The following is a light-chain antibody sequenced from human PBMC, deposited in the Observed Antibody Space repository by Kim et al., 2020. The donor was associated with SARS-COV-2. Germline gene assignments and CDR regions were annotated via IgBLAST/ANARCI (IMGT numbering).Light chain of an antibody. CDR2: DAS. CDR1: QSVDNW. CDR3: QQYDTKRT. Sequence: SASVGDRVTSTCRASQSVDNWVAWYQQKSGKAPKLLIFDASTLESGVPSRFSGSGSGTEFTLTISRLDPDDFATYYCQQYDTKRTFGQGTKLEI. V-gene: IGKV1-5*01. J-gene: IGKJ1*01.